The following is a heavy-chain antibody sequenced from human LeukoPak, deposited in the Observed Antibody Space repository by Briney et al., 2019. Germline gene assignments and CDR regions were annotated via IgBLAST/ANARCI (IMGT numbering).Heavy chain of an antibody. V-gene: IGHV3-43*02. D-gene: IGHD1-1*01. CDR1: GFTFDDYA. J-gene: IGHJ4*02. Sequence: PGGSLRLSCAASGFTFDDYAMHWVRQAPGKGLEWVSLINGDAVSTYYADSVKGRFTISRDNSKNSLYLQMNSLRTEDTALYYCAKDPGSTGDLGYFDFWGQGTLATVSS. CDR2: INGDAVST. CDR3: AKDPGSTGDLGYFDF.